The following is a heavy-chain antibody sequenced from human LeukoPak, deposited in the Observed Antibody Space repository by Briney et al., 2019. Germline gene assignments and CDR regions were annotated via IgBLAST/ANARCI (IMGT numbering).Heavy chain of an antibody. D-gene: IGHD3-3*01. J-gene: IGHJ5*02. CDR2: IKHSGST. V-gene: IGHV4-34*01. CDR3: ARGGANYDFWSGYYRGIWFDP. Sequence: SETLSLTCAVYGGSFSGYYWSWIRQPPGKGLEWIGEIKHSGSTNYNPSLKSRVTISVDTSKNQFSLKLSSVTAADTAVYYCARGGANYDFWSGYYRGIWFDPWGQGTLVTVSS. CDR1: GGSFSGYY.